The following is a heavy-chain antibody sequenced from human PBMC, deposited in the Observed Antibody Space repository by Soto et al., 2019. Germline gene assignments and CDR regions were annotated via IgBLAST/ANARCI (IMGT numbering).Heavy chain of an antibody. Sequence: QVQLVESGGGVVQPGRSLRLSCAASRFTFSNYGMHWVRQAPGKGLEWVALTSDDGSNKDYGDSVRGRFTISRDNSKNTVYLQMNSLRAEDTAVYYCARDRIRGVAGKHFDYWGQGTLVTVSS. CDR3: ARDRIRGVAGKHFDY. J-gene: IGHJ4*02. CDR2: TSDDGSNK. D-gene: IGHD6-19*01. CDR1: RFTFSNYG. V-gene: IGHV3-30*03.